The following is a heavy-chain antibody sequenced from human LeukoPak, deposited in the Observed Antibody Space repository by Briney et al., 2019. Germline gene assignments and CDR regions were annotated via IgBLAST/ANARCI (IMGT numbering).Heavy chain of an antibody. V-gene: IGHV4-34*01. D-gene: IGHD6-19*01. CDR2: INHSGYT. CDR3: SRQVDGNDY. J-gene: IGHJ4*02. Sequence: SETLSLTCAVYGESSFSSYYWSWIRQTPGGALEWIGEINHSGYTNYNPSLKSRVTLSIDTSKNQFSLRVTSVTAADTAVYYCSRQVDGNDYWGQGTLVTVSS. CDR1: GESSFSSYY.